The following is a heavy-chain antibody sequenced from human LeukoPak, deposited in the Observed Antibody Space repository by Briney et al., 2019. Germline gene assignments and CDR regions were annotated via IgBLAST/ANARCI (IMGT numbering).Heavy chain of an antibody. V-gene: IGHV1-8*01. D-gene: IGHD2-15*01. J-gene: IGHJ3*02. CDR1: GYTFTSYD. CDR3: ARGGSIAVVVAPAPNPFDI. CDR2: MNPNSGNT. Sequence: ASVKVSCKASGYTFTSYDINWVRQATGQGLEWMGWMNPNSGNTGYAQKFQGRVTMTRDTSTSTVYLELSSLRSDDTAVYYCARGGSIAVVVAPAPNPFDIWGQGTLVTVSS.